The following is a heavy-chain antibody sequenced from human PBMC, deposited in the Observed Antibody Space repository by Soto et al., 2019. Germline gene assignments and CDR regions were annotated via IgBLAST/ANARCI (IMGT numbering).Heavy chain of an antibody. CDR2: ISYDGSNK. V-gene: IGHV3-30-3*01. Sequence: QVQLVESGGGVVQPGRSLRLSCAASGFTFSSYAMHWVRQAPGKGLKWVAVISYDGSNKYYADSVKGRFTISRDNSKNTLYLKMNSLRAEDTAVYYCARPINYYAYYFDYWGQGTLVTVSS. D-gene: IGHD3-22*01. J-gene: IGHJ4*02. CDR3: ARPINYYAYYFDY. CDR1: GFTFSSYA.